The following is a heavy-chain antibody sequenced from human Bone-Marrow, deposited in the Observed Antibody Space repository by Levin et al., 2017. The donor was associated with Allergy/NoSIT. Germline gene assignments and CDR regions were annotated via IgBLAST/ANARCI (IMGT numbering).Heavy chain of an antibody. CDR1: GFTFSSYA. V-gene: IGHV3-23*01. Sequence: PGGSLRLSCAASGFTFSSYAMSWVRQAPGKGLEWVSAISGSGGSTYYADSVKGRFTISRDNSKNTLYLQMNSLRAEDTAVYYCAKDPHYGDYPYYFDYWGQGTLVTVSS. D-gene: IGHD4-17*01. CDR2: ISGSGGST. CDR3: AKDPHYGDYPYYFDY. J-gene: IGHJ4*02.